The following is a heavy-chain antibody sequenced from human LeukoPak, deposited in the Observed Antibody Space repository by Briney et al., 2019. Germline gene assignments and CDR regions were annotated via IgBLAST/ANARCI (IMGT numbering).Heavy chain of an antibody. CDR2: IYYSGST. Sequence: PSETLSLTCTVSGGSLSSSSYYWGWIRQPPGKGLEWIGRIYYSGSTYYNPSLKSRVTISVNTSKNQFSLQLSSVITADTAVYYCARGQYSDSSGYRYFDYWGQGTLVTVSS. CDR1: GGSLSSSSYY. D-gene: IGHD3-22*01. CDR3: ARGQYSDSSGYRYFDY. V-gene: IGHV4-39*07. J-gene: IGHJ4*02.